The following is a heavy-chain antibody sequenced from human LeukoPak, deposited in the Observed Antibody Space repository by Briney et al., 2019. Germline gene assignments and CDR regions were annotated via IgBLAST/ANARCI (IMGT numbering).Heavy chain of an antibody. Sequence: PGRSLRLSCAASGFTFSSYAMHWVRQAPGKGLEWVAVISYDGSNKYYADSVKGRFTISRDNSKNTLYLQMNSLRAEDTAVYYCATELSRGVAFDIWGQGTMVTVSS. CDR3: ATELSRGVAFDI. D-gene: IGHD1-26*01. J-gene: IGHJ3*02. CDR2: ISYDGSNK. V-gene: IGHV3-30*04. CDR1: GFTFSSYA.